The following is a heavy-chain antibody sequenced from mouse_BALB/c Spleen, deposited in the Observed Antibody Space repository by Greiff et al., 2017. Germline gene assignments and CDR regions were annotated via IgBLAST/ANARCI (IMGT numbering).Heavy chain of an antibody. D-gene: IGHD1-1*01. CDR1: GFTFSSFG. CDR3: ARGVTTVEGFAY. J-gene: IGHJ3*01. CDR2: ISSGSSTI. Sequence: EVKLVASGGGLVQPGGSRKLSCAASGFTFSSFGMHWVRQAPAKGLEWVAYISSGSSTIYYADTVKGRFTISRDNPKNTLFLQMTSLRSEDTAMYYCARGVTTVEGFAYWGQGTLVTVSA. V-gene: IGHV5-17*02.